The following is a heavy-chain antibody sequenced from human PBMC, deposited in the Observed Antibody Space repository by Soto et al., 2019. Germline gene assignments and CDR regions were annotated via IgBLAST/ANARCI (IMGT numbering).Heavy chain of an antibody. D-gene: IGHD6-25*01. Sequence: QVQLVQSGAEEKKPGASVKVSCKASGYTFTGYAMHWVPQAPGQRLEGMGWINAGNVNKKYSQKFQGRVTITRDTTTSEAYMGLSSLSSEDTDVYSCAEDVAAPADLDYWGQGTLVTVSS. CDR3: AEDVAAPADLDY. CDR2: INAGNVNK. CDR1: GYTFTGYA. V-gene: IGHV1-3*05. J-gene: IGHJ4*02.